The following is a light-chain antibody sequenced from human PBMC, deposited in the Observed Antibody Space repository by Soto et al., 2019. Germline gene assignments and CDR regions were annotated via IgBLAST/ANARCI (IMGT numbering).Light chain of an antibody. CDR2: DSS. V-gene: IGKV3D-20*01. Sequence: IVLTQSPATLSLSPGERATLSCGASQSVSSYLAWYQQKPGLAPRLVIYDSSIRATRIPDRFSGSGSGTDFTLPLRRLEPEDFAMYFCQQSGNSPQITFGQATRLDI. CDR1: QSVSSY. J-gene: IGKJ5*01. CDR3: QQSGNSPQIT.